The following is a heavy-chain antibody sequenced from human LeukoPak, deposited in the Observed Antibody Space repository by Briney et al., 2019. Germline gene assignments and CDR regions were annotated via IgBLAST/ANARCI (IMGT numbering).Heavy chain of an antibody. CDR2: ISHDGSSQ. D-gene: IGHD6-13*01. CDR3: AKDGPLPYTSTSFGRHFLEY. V-gene: IGHV3-30*18. J-gene: IGHJ4*02. CDR1: GFTFSDYG. Sequence: GGSLRLSCAAFGFTFSDYGMHWARLAPGKGLEWVAHISHDGSSQNYADSVQGRFTISRDNSKNTVDLQMNSLRAEDTAVYYCAKDGPLPYTSTSFGRHFLEYWGQGTLVTVSS.